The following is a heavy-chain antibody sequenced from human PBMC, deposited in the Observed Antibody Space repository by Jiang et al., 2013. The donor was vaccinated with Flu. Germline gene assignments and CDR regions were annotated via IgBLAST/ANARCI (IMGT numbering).Heavy chain of an antibody. D-gene: IGHD3-22*01. CDR2: IYYSGST. J-gene: IGHJ5*02. Sequence: ISSYYWSWIRQPPGKGLEWIGYIYYSGSTNYNPSLKSRVAISVDTSKNQFSLKLSSVTVADTAVYYCARLDYYDSSRSGGWFDPWGQGTLVTVSS. V-gene: IGHV4-59*08. CDR1: ISSYY. CDR3: ARLDYYDSSRSGGWFDP.